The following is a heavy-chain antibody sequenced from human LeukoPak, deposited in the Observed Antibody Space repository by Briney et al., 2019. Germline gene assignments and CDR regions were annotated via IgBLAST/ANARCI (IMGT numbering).Heavy chain of an antibody. CDR3: ASRPAGNTWYGVFDY. V-gene: IGHV4-59*11. Sequence: SETLSLTCSVSGSSINSHYWSWIRQSPGKGLEWIGYVFNGGSTNYNPSLKSRVTMSLDTSRDQFSLRLSSVTAADTAIYYYASRPAGNTWYGVFDYWSQGTLVTVSS. J-gene: IGHJ4*02. CDR1: GSSINSHY. D-gene: IGHD6-13*01. CDR2: VFNGGST.